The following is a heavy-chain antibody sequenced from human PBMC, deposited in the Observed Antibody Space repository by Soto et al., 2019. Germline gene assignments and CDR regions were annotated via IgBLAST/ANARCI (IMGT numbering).Heavy chain of an antibody. Sequence: PSETLSLTCTVSGASVSSYYWSWIRQPPGKGLEWIGYIYYSGSSNYNPSLKSRVTISVDTSKSQISLKLSSVTAADTAVYYCARAPGIGVAHIGYWGQGTLVTVSS. V-gene: IGHV4-59*02. CDR2: IYYSGSS. CDR3: ARAPGIGVAHIGY. D-gene: IGHD6-19*01. J-gene: IGHJ4*02. CDR1: GASVSSYY.